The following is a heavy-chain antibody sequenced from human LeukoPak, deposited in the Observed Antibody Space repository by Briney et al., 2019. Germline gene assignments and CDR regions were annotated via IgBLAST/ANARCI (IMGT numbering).Heavy chain of an antibody. V-gene: IGHV3-74*01. CDR2: INTDGSST. CDR1: GFTFSSYW. Sequence: GGSLRLSCAASGFTFSSYWMHWVRQAPGKGLVWVSRINTDGSSTTYADSVKGRFAFSRDNAKNTLILQMNSLRTEDTAVYYCARGEYGSAWPNIDYWGQGTLVTVSS. J-gene: IGHJ4*02. D-gene: IGHD6-19*01. CDR3: ARGEYGSAWPNIDY.